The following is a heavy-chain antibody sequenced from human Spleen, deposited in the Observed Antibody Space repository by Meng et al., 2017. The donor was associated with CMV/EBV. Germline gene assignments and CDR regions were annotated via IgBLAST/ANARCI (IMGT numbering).Heavy chain of an antibody. CDR3: ARDGGFYGNPDAFDI. Sequence: ASVKVSCKASGYTFTGYYMHWVRQAPGQGLEWTGWINPNSGGTNYAQKFQGRVTMTRDTSISTAYMELSRLRSDDTAVYYCARDGGFYGNPDAFDIWGQGTMVTVSS. CDR2: INPNSGGT. J-gene: IGHJ3*02. D-gene: IGHD2/OR15-2a*01. CDR1: GYTFTGYY. V-gene: IGHV1-2*02.